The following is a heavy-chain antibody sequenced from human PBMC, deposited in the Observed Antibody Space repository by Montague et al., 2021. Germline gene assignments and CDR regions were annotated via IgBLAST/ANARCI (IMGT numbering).Heavy chain of an antibody. CDR2: IYYSGNS. CDR3: ARVFSSWYVGWFDP. J-gene: IGHJ5*02. Sequence: LVKPIQTLSLTCTVSGASITSNIYYWGWIRQSPGKGLEWIGSIYYSGNSFYQPSLKSRITMAVDTSKNQFSLKLSSVTAADTAIYYCARVFSSWYVGWFDPWGQGTLVTVSS. D-gene: IGHD6-13*01. CDR1: GASITSNIYY. V-gene: IGHV4-39*07.